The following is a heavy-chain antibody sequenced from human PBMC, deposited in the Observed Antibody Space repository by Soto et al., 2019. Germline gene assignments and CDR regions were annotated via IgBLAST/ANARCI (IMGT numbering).Heavy chain of an antibody. Sequence: ASVKVSCKASGYTFTGYYMHWVRQAPGQGLEWMGWINPNSGGKNYAQKFQGRVTMTRDTAISTAYMELSRLRSDDTAVYYCARGNGYCSSTSCSLVYYYGMDVWGQGTTVTVSS. CDR1: GYTFTGYY. V-gene: IGHV1-2*02. J-gene: IGHJ6*02. D-gene: IGHD2-2*03. CDR3: ARGNGYCSSTSCSLVYYYGMDV. CDR2: INPNSGGK.